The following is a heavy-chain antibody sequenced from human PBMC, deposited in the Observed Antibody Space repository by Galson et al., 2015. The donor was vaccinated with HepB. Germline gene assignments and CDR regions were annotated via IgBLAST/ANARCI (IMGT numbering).Heavy chain of an antibody. J-gene: IGHJ4*02. Sequence: SLRLSCAASGFTFSDYYMSWIRQAPGKGLEWVSYISSSSSYTNYADSVKGRFTISRDNAKNSLYLQMNSLRAEDTAAYYCARVGREVDYGSGSLYYFDYWGQGTLVTVSS. V-gene: IGHV3-11*06. CDR2: ISSSSSYT. CDR1: GFTFSDYY. D-gene: IGHD3-10*01. CDR3: ARVGREVDYGSGSLYYFDY.